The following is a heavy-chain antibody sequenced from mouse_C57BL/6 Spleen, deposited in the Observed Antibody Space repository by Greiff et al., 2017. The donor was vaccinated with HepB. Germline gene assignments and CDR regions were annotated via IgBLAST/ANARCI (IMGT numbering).Heavy chain of an antibody. CDR1: GYTFTDYN. D-gene: IGHD4-1*01. Sequence: VQLQQSGPELVKPGASVKISCKASGYTFTDYNMDWVKQSHGKSLEWIGDINPNNGGTIYNQKFKGKSTLTVDKSSSTAYMELRSLTSEDTAVYDCASTWGDWDFDFWGTGTTVTVSS. CDR3: ASTWGDWDFDF. CDR2: INPNNGGT. J-gene: IGHJ1*03. V-gene: IGHV1-18*01.